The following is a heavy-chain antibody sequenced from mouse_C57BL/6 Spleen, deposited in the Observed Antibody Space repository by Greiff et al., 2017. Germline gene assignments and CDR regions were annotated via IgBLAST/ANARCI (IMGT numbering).Heavy chain of an antibody. V-gene: IGHV1-26*01. CDR3: ARGVYVNIYYAMDY. CDR2: INPNNGGT. J-gene: IGHJ4*01. CDR1: GYTFTDYY. Sequence: EVQLQQSGPELVKPGASVKISCKASGYTFTDYYMNWVKQSHGKSLEWIGDINPNNGGTSYNQKFKGKATLTVDKSSSTAYMELRSLTSEDSAVYYCARGVYVNIYYAMDYWGQGTSVTVSS. D-gene: IGHD1-1*01.